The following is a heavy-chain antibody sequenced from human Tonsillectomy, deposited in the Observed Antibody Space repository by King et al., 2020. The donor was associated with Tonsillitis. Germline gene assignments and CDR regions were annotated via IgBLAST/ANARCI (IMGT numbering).Heavy chain of an antibody. CDR1: GGSISTSTHH. CDR3: ARHLYSGTYIHYGLDV. J-gene: IGHJ6*02. Sequence: HLQLQESGPGLVKPSETLSLTCTVSGGSISTSTHHWGWVRQSPGKGLEWIGSIYSSGRSIYNPTLMGRVTISVDTSKNQFSLKLSSVTAADTAVYFCARHLYSGTYIHYGLDVWGQGTTVTVSS. D-gene: IGHD1-26*01. V-gene: IGHV4-39*01. CDR2: IYSSGRS.